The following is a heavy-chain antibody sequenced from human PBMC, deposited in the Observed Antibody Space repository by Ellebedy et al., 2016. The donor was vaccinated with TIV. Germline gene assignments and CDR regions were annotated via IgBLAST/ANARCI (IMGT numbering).Heavy chain of an antibody. CDR1: GFTFDDFA. D-gene: IGHD6-19*01. CDR3: AKELKEGSSDY. J-gene: IGHJ4*02. Sequence: GESLKISCAASGFTFDDFAMHWVRQAPGKGLEWVSVIWYDGINKYYADSVKGRFTISRDNSKNTLFLQMNSLRVEDTAVYYCAKELKEGSSDYWGQGTLVTVSS. CDR2: IWYDGINK. V-gene: IGHV3-33*06.